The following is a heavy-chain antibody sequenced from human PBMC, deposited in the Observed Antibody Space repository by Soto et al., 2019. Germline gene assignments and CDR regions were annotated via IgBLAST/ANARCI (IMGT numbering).Heavy chain of an antibody. V-gene: IGHV1-3*01. CDR2: INAGNGNT. D-gene: IGHD5-12*01. CDR3: ARDQARYETYFDY. Sequence: ASVKVSCKASGYTFTSYAMHWVHQAPGQRLEWMGWINAGNGNTKYSQKFQGRVTITRDTSASTAYMELSSLRSEDTAVYYCARDQARYETYFDYWGQGTLVTVSS. J-gene: IGHJ4*02. CDR1: GYTFTSYA.